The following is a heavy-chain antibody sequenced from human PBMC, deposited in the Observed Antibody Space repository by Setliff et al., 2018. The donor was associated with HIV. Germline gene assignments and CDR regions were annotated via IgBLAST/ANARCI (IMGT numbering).Heavy chain of an antibody. CDR3: ARGVTIFGVVTRHNYYMDV. CDR2: IHYGGFF. D-gene: IGHD3-3*01. J-gene: IGHJ6*03. CDR1: GGSFRSSRYY. V-gene: IGHV4-39*07. Sequence: PSETLSLTCTVSGGSFRSSRYYWGWIRQPPGKGLEWIGNIHYGGFFWYSPSLKSRVTISLDTSKNQFSLKLSSVTAADTAVYYCARGVTIFGVVTRHNYYMDVWGKGTTVTVSS.